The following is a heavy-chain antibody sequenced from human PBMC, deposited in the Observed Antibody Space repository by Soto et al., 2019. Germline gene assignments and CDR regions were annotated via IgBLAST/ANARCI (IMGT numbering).Heavy chain of an antibody. CDR2: IKQDGSEK. J-gene: IGHJ4*02. CDR3: ARDRLEGATPWD. V-gene: IGHV3-7*04. D-gene: IGHD1-26*01. Sequence: EVQLVESGGGLVQPGGSLRLSCAASGFTFSSYWMSWVRQAPGKGLEWVANIKQDGSEKSYVDSVKGRFTISRDNAKNSLYLQMNSLRAGDTAVYYCARDRLEGATPWDWGQGTVVTVSS. CDR1: GFTFSSYW.